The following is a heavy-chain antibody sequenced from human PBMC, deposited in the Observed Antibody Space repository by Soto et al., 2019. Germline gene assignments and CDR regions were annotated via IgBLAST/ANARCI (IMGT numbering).Heavy chain of an antibody. CDR2: ITSSGTTV. J-gene: IGHJ4*02. CDR1: GFTFSSCS. Sequence: EVHLVESGGGLVQPGGSLRLSCAASGFTFSSCSLNWVRQAPGKGLEWVSYITSSGTTVYYADSVRGRFTISRDNAKNSLYLQMNSLRDDDTAVYYCARGSSNGAYYFDFWGQGTLVTVSS. CDR3: ARGSSNGAYYFDF. D-gene: IGHD6-13*01. V-gene: IGHV3-48*02.